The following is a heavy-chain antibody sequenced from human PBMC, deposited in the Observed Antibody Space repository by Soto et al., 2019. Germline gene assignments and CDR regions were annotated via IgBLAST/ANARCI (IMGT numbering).Heavy chain of an antibody. CDR1: GGTISSYA. V-gene: IGHV1-69*13. D-gene: IGHD3-10*01. J-gene: IGHJ4*02. CDR2: IIPIFGTA. Sequence: SVKVSCQAPGGTISSYAISWVRQAPGQGLEWMGGIIPIFGTANYAQKFQGRVTITADESTSTAYMELSSLRSEDTAVYYCARGNIPLTAGSPRFDYWGQGTLVTVSS. CDR3: ARGNIPLTAGSPRFDY.